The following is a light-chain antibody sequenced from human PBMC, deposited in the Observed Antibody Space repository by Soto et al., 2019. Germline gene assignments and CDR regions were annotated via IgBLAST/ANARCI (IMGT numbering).Light chain of an antibody. CDR1: QDINTY. CDR3: QQYDFLVT. Sequence: DVQMTQSPSSLSASVGDRVTITCQASQDINTYLNWYQQKPGKAPKLLIYDASNLETEVPTRFTGSGAETHFTFTISSLQPEDIATYFCQQYDFLVTFGQGTRLEIQ. J-gene: IGKJ5*01. CDR2: DAS. V-gene: IGKV1-33*01.